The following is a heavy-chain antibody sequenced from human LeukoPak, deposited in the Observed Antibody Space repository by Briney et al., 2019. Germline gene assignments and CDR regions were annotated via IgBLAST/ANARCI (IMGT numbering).Heavy chain of an antibody. D-gene: IGHD2-21*01. V-gene: IGHV4-59*01. J-gene: IGHJ4*02. CDR3: ARDPYGPSRYFDY. Sequence: PSETLSLTCTVSGGSISSYYWSWIRQPPGKGLEWIGYIYYSGSTNYNPPLKSRVTISVDASKNQFSLKLSSVTAADTAVYYCARDPYGPSRYFDYWGQGTLVTVSS. CDR1: GGSISSYY. CDR2: IYYSGST.